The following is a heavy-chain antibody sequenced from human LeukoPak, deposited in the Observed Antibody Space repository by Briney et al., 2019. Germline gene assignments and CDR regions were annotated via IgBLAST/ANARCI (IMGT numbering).Heavy chain of an antibody. CDR3: ARDRGPLRYFDWLAARWFDP. D-gene: IGHD3-9*01. J-gene: IGHJ5*02. V-gene: IGHV4-34*01. CDR2: INHSGST. CDR1: GGSFSGYY. Sequence: SETLSLTCAVYGGSFSGYYWSWIRQPPGKGLEWIGEINHSGSTNYNPSLKSRVTISVDTSKNQFSLKLSSVTAADTAVYYCARDRGPLRYFDWLAARWFDPRGQGTLVTVSS.